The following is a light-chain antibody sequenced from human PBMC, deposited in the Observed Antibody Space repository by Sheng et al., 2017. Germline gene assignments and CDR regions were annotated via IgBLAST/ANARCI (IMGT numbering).Light chain of an antibody. CDR3: QQYDTSPPRT. J-gene: IGKJ1*01. V-gene: IGKV3-20*01. Sequence: EIVLTQSPGTLSLSPGERATLSCRASQSISDTYVAWYQHKPGQAPRLLIYGAYSRATGVPDRFSGSGSGTDFTLTINRLEPEDFAVYYCQQYDTSPPRTFGQGTEVEIK. CDR1: QSISDTY. CDR2: GAY.